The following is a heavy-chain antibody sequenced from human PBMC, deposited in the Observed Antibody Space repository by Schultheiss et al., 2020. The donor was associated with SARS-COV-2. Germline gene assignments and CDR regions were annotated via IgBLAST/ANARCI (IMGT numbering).Heavy chain of an antibody. CDR1: GGSISSSSYY. D-gene: IGHD3-3*01. J-gene: IGHJ5*02. V-gene: IGHV4-61*05. Sequence: SETLSLTCTVSGGSISSSSYYWGWIRQPPGKGLEWIGYIYYSGSTNYNPSLKSRVTISRDTSRNQFSLKLSSVTAADTAVYYCARGRTLRFSEAWFDPWGQGTLVTVSS. CDR2: IYYSGST. CDR3: ARGRTLRFSEAWFDP.